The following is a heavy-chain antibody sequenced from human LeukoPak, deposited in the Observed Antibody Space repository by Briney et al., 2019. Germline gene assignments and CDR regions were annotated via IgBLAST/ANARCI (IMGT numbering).Heavy chain of an antibody. J-gene: IGHJ5*02. D-gene: IGHD6-6*01. Sequence: ASVKVSCKASGYTFTGYYMHWVRQAPGQGLEWMGWINPNSGGTNYAQKFQGRVTMTRDTSISTAYMELSRLRSDDTAVYYCARDAGSEQLVSNWFDTWGQGTLVTVSS. V-gene: IGHV1-2*02. CDR2: INPNSGGT. CDR1: GYTFTGYY. CDR3: ARDAGSEQLVSNWFDT.